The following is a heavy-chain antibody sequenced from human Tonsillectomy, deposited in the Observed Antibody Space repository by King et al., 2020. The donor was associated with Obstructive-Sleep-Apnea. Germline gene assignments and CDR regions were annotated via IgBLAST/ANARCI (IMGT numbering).Heavy chain of an antibody. CDR3: ARDRVMDV. CDR2: IYAVGST. CDR1: GFTVSSKY. Sequence: VQLVESGGGLVQPGGSLRLSCAASGFTVSSKYMSWVRQAPGKGLEWVSVIYAVGSTYYAESVKGRVTISRDNSKNTVYLQMKSLRAEDTAVYCCARDRVMDVWGQGTTVTVSS. J-gene: IGHJ6*02. V-gene: IGHV3-66*01.